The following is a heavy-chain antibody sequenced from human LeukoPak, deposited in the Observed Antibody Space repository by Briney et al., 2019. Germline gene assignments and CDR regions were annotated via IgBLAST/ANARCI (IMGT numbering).Heavy chain of an antibody. CDR2: ISAPGST. CDR3: ARDSYGSGSLTIDY. V-gene: IGHV4-4*07. Sequence: SETLSLTCTVSSGSISNYYWSWIRQSDGKGLEWIGLISAPGSTTYNPCLESRVTMSLDTSKSQFSLKLNSMTAADTAVDYCARDSYGSGSLTIDYWGQGTLVTVSS. J-gene: IGHJ4*02. CDR1: SGSISNYY. D-gene: IGHD3-10*01.